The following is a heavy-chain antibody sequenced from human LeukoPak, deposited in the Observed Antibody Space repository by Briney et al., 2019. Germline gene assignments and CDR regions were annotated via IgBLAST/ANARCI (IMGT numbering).Heavy chain of an antibody. D-gene: IGHD3-10*01. J-gene: IGHJ4*02. CDR3: AKDRGRFVDY. CDR1: GFTFSSYG. Sequence: PGGSLRLSCAASGFTFSSYGMHWVREAPGKGLEWVAVIWYDGSNKYYADSVKGRFTISRDNSKNTLYLQMNSLRAEDTAVYYCAKDRGRFVDYWGQGTLVTVSS. V-gene: IGHV3-33*06. CDR2: IWYDGSNK.